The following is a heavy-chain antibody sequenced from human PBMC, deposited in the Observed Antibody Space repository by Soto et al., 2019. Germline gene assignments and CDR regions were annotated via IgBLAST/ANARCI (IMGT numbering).Heavy chain of an antibody. Sequence: EVQLVESGGGLVQPGGSLRLSWSASGFTFSSYSMNWVRQAPGKGLEWVSYIRSSSSTIYYADSVKGRFTISRDNAKTSLYLQMNSLRDEDTAVYYCARVSGFWTGLPPFDYWGQGTLVTVSS. CDR1: GFTFSSYS. CDR2: IRSSSSTI. J-gene: IGHJ4*02. D-gene: IGHD3-3*01. CDR3: ARVSGFWTGLPPFDY. V-gene: IGHV3-48*02.